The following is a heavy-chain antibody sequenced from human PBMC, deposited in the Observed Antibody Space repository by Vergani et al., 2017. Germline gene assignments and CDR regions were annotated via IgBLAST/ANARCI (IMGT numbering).Heavy chain of an antibody. CDR3: AKDQSRKLLHDGYSYGLFDY. J-gene: IGHJ4*02. Sequence: VQLVESGGGVVQPGRSLRLSCAASGFTFSSYAMSWVRQAPGKGLEWVSAISGSGGSTYYADSVKGRFTISRDNSKNTLYLQMNSLRAEDTAVYYCAKDQSRKLLHDGYSYGLFDYWGQGTLVTVSS. V-gene: IGHV3-23*04. CDR2: ISGSGGST. D-gene: IGHD5-18*01. CDR1: GFTFSSYA.